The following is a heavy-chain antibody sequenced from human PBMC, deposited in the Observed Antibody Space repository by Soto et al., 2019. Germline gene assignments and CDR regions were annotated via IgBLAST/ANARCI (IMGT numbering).Heavy chain of an antibody. D-gene: IGHD4-17*01. CDR2: IYHSGST. CDR3: GRRDGDYLMWYGP. V-gene: IGHV4-4*02. J-gene: IGHJ5*02. CDR1: GGSISSSNW. Sequence: SETLSLTCAVSGGSISSSNWWSWVRQPPGKGLEWIGEIYHSGSTNYNPSLKSRVTISVDKSKNQFSLKLSSVTAADTAVYYWGRRDGDYLMWYGPWGQGTLVTVSP.